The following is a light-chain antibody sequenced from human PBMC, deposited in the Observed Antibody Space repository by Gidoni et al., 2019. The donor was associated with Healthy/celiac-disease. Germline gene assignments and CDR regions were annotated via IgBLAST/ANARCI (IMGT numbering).Light chain of an antibody. V-gene: IGLV1-40*01. CDR1: SSNIGAGYD. J-gene: IGLJ2*01. CDR2: GNS. CDR3: QSYASSLSVV. Sequence: QSVLTQPPSVAGAPGQRVTISCTGSSSNIGAGYDVHWYQQLPGTAPNLLIYGNSNRPSGVPDRFSGSKSVTSASLAITWLQAEDEADYYCQSYASSLSVVFGGGTKLTVL.